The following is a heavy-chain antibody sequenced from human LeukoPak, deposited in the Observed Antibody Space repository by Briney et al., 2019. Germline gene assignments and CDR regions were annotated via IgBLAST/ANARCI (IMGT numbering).Heavy chain of an antibody. CDR2: IYHSGST. D-gene: IGHD3-22*01. CDR1: GYSISSGYY. V-gene: IGHV4-38-2*01. J-gene: IGHJ4*02. CDR3: AEGTMIVGYFDY. Sequence: SETLSLTCAVSGYSISSGYYWGWIRQPPGKGLEWIGSIYHSGSTYYNPSLKSRVTLSVDTSKNQFSLKLSSVTAADTAVYYCAEGTMIVGYFDYWGQGTLVTVSS.